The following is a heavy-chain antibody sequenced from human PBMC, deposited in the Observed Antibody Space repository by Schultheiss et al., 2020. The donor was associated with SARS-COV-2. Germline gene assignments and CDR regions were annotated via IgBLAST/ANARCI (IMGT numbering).Heavy chain of an antibody. V-gene: IGHV5-51*01. J-gene: IGHJ3*02. CDR2: IYPGDSDT. D-gene: IGHD6-6*01. Sequence: GGSLRLSCKGSGYSFTSYWIGWVRQMPGKGLEWMGIIYPGDSDTRYSPSFQGQVTISVDKSISTAYLQWSSLKASDTAMYYCAKLIAARHDDAFDIWGQGTMVTVSS. CDR1: GYSFTSYW. CDR3: AKLIAARHDDAFDI.